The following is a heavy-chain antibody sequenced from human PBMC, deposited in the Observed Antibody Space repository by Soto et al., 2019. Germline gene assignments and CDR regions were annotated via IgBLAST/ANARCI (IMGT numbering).Heavy chain of an antibody. CDR2: IHPGDSDT. V-gene: IGHV5-51*01. CDR1: GYSFTSYW. D-gene: IGHD2-2*01. Sequence: GESLKISCKGSGYSFTSYWIGWVRQMPGKGLEWMGIIHPGDSDTRYSPSFQGQVTISADKSISTAYLQWSSLKASDTAMYYCARHDRRVGYCSSTSCYGAFDIWGQGTMVTVSS. CDR3: ARHDRRVGYCSSTSCYGAFDI. J-gene: IGHJ3*02.